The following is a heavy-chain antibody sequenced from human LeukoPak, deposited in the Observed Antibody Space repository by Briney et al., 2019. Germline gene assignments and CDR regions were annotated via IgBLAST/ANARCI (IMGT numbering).Heavy chain of an antibody. Sequence: PSQTLSLTCTVSGGSISSGDYYWSWIRQPPGKGLEWIGYIYYSGSTYYNPSLKSRVTISVDTSKNQFSLKLGSVTAADTAVYYCASVAYYDILTGSPGDYYMDVWGKGTTVTVSS. CDR2: IYYSGST. CDR1: GGSISSGDYY. V-gene: IGHV4-30-4*08. J-gene: IGHJ6*03. CDR3: ASVAYYDILTGSPGDYYMDV. D-gene: IGHD3-9*01.